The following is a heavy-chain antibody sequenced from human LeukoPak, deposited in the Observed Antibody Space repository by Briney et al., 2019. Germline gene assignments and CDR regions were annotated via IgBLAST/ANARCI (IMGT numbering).Heavy chain of an antibody. V-gene: IGHV3-66*01. J-gene: IGHJ2*01. CDR2: IYSGGSA. D-gene: IGHD4-17*01. Sequence: GGSLRLSCAVSGFTVSHSYMSWVRQAPGKGLEWVSVIYSGGSAYYADSVKGRFTISRDNSKNTLYLQMNSLRAEDTAVYYCARADYGDPHWYFDLWGRGTLVTVSS. CDR3: ARADYGDPHWYFDL. CDR1: GFTVSHSY.